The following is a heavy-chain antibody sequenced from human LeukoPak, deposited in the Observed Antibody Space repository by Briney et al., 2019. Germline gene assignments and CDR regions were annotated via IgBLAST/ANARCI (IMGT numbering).Heavy chain of an antibody. J-gene: IGHJ4*02. CDR3: ARDRCSSTSCYVTY. CDR2: ISSSSSYI. CDR1: GFTFSSYS. Sequence: PGGSLRLSCAASGFTFSSYSMNWVRQVPGKGLEWVSSISSSSSYIYYADSVKGRFTISRDNAKNSLYLQMNSLRAEDTAVYYCARDRCSSTSCYVTYWGQGTLVTVSS. V-gene: IGHV3-21*01. D-gene: IGHD2-2*01.